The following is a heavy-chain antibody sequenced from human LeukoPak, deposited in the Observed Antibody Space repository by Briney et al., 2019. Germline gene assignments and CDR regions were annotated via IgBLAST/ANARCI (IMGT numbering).Heavy chain of an antibody. CDR3: ARAIYHLDY. CDR1: GFTFSDYE. J-gene: IGHJ4*02. D-gene: IGHD3-16*02. CDR2: ISSDGSTI. Sequence: GGSLRLSCTASGFTFSDYEMDWVRQAPGKGLEWVSYISSDGSTIYYAGSVKGRFTISRDNVKNSLYLQMNSLRAEDTAVYYCARAIYHLDYWGQGTLVTVSS. V-gene: IGHV3-48*03.